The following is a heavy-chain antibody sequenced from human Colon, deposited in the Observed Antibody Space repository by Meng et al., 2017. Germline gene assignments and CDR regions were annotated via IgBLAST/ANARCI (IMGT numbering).Heavy chain of an antibody. CDR1: GFTFSTYD. CDR2: ISRNSGDI. J-gene: IGHJ6*02. CDR3: ARPDFYYNGMDV. V-gene: IGHV3-21*01. Sequence: GESLKISCAASGFTFSTYDMNWVRQAPGKGREWVASISRNSGDIYYADSVKGRFTISRSNSKNSLYLEMISLRAEDTAVYYCARPDFYYNGMDVWGQGTTVTVSS.